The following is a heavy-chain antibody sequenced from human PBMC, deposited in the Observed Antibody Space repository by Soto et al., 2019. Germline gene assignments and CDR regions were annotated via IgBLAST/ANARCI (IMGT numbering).Heavy chain of an antibody. CDR2: ISPYNDET. CDR1: GYTFTTYG. V-gene: IGHV1-18*01. Sequence: QVHLMQSGAEVKKPGASVKVSCKASGYTFTTYGISWVRQAPGLGLEWIGWISPYNDETVYAQNLQGRVTMTTATSARIAYMQLRSLTPDDTAVYFCAREGIYAGSGKYSYGYSPPRYYGMDVW. CDR3: AREGIYAGSGKYSYGYSPPRYYGMDV. J-gene: IGHJ6*01. D-gene: IGHD5-18*01.